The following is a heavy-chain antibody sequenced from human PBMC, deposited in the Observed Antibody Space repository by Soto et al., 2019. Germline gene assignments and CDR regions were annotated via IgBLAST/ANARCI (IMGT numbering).Heavy chain of an antibody. V-gene: IGHV4-31*03. CDR2: IYYSGST. CDR3: ARDGCSGGSCYSDYYYYMDV. Sequence: PSETLSLTCTVSGGSISSGGYYWSWIRQHPGKGLEWIGYIYYSGSTYYNPSLKSRVTISVDTSKNQFSLKLSSVTAADTAVYYCARDGCSGGSCYSDYYYYMDVWGKGTTVTVSS. CDR1: GGSISSGGYY. J-gene: IGHJ6*03. D-gene: IGHD2-15*01.